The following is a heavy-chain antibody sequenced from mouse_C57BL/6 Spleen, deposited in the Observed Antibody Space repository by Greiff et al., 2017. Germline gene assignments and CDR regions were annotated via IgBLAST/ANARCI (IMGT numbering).Heavy chain of an antibody. CDR3: ARSELGRRAY. D-gene: IGHD4-1*01. J-gene: IGHJ3*01. CDR1: GYTFTSYW. V-gene: IGHV1-61*01. CDR2: IHPSDSET. Sequence: QVQLQQPGAELVRPGSSVKLSCKASGYTFTSYWMDWVKQRPGQGLEWIGNIHPSDSETHYNQKFKDKATLTVDKSSSTAYMQLSSLTSEDSAVYYCARSELGRRAYWGQGTLVTVSA.